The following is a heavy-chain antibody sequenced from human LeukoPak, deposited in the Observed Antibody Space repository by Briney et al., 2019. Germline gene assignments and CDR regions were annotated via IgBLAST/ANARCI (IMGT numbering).Heavy chain of an antibody. CDR3: ARSASSGWNGYYYYYGMDV. Sequence: ASVKVSCKASGYTFTGYYMHLVRQAPGQGLEWMGWISPNSGSTNYAQKFQGRVTMTRDTSISTAYMELSRLRSDDTAVYYCARSASSGWNGYYYYYGMDVWGQGTTVTVSS. V-gene: IGHV1-2*02. J-gene: IGHJ6*02. D-gene: IGHD6-19*01. CDR2: ISPNSGST. CDR1: GYTFTGYY.